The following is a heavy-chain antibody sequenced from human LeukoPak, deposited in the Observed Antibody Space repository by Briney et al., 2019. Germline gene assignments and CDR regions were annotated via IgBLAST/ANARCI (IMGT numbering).Heavy chain of an antibody. Sequence: SETLSLTCTVSGGSIRSSYYYWGWIRQPPGKGLEWIGSIYDSGSTNYNPSLKSRVTISVDTSKNQFSLKLSSVTAADTAVYYCARVIIVGASIDYWGQGTLVTVSS. D-gene: IGHD1-26*01. CDR2: IYDSGST. CDR1: GGSIRSSYYY. CDR3: ARVIIVGASIDY. V-gene: IGHV4-39*07. J-gene: IGHJ4*02.